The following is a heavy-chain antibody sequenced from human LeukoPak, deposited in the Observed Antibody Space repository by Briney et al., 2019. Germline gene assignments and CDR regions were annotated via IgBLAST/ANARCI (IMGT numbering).Heavy chain of an antibody. Sequence: ASVKVSCKASGYTFTGYYMHWVRQAPGQGLEWMGWMNPNSGNTGYAQKFQGRVTVTRNTSISTAYMELSSLRSEDTAVYYCAREVTNAFDIWGQGTMVTVSS. CDR1: GYTFTGYY. J-gene: IGHJ3*02. CDR2: MNPNSGNT. D-gene: IGHD4-17*01. CDR3: AREVTNAFDI. V-gene: IGHV1-8*02.